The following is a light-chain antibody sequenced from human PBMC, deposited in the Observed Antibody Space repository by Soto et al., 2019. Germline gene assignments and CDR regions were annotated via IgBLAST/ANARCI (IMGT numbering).Light chain of an antibody. J-gene: IGKJ4*01. CDR2: AAS. CDR1: QSISSY. V-gene: IGKV1-39*01. CDR3: QQRYSTPLT. Sequence: DIQMTQSPSSLSASVGDRVTITCRASQSISSYLNWYQQKPGKAPKLLIYAASSLQSGVPSRFSGSGSGTDFTLTISSLQHEDFATYYCQQRYSTPLTFGGGTKVDI.